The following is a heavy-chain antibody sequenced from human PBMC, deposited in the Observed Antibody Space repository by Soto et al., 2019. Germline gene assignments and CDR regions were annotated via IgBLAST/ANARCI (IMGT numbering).Heavy chain of an antibody. Sequence: SVKVSCKASGYSLTTYPITWVRQAPGQGLEWLGWFSTHNGNTNYPQGLQGRVYMTTDTSTSTAYLELRNLRSDDRAVYYCAREGIGWDFDNWG. J-gene: IGHJ3*02. V-gene: IGHV1-18*01. D-gene: IGHD6-19*01. CDR2: FSTHNGNT. CDR3: AREGIGWDFDN. CDR1: GYSLTTYP.